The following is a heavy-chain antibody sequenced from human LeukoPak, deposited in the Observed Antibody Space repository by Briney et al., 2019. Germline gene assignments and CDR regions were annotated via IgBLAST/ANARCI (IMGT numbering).Heavy chain of an antibody. V-gene: IGHV3-11*01. Sequence: PGGSLRLSCAASGFTFSDYYMSWIRQAPGKGLEWVSYISSSGSIMYYADSVKGRFTISRDNAKNSLYLLMNSLRAEDTAVYYCARDLFENYDDSSGYYGGAIDIWGQGTMVTVSS. CDR3: ARDLFENYDDSSGYYGGAIDI. D-gene: IGHD3-22*01. CDR2: ISSSGSIM. CDR1: GFTFSDYY. J-gene: IGHJ3*02.